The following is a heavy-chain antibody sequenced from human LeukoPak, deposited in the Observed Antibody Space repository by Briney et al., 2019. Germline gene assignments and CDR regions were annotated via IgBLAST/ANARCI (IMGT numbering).Heavy chain of an antibody. J-gene: IGHJ4*02. Sequence: SETLSLTCPVYGGSFSGYYWSWIRQPPGKGLEWIGEINHSGSTNYNPSLKSRVTISVDTSKNQFSLKLSSVTGADTAVYYCARFFSTGTTDFDYWGQGTLVTVSS. CDR2: INHSGST. D-gene: IGHD1-1*01. CDR1: GGSFSGYY. CDR3: ARFFSTGTTDFDY. V-gene: IGHV4-34*01.